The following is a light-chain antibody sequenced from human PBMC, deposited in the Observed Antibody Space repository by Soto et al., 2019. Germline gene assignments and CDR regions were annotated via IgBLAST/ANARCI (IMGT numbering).Light chain of an antibody. V-gene: IGKV3-20*01. CDR3: QQFET. Sequence: ENVLTQSPATLSLSPGERATLSCRASQTVGSSFLAWYQQKRGQAPRLLIYGASNRATGIPDRFSGSGSGADFTLPINRLEPEDFAVYYCQQFETFGGGTKVEIK. J-gene: IGKJ4*01. CDR2: GAS. CDR1: QTVGSSF.